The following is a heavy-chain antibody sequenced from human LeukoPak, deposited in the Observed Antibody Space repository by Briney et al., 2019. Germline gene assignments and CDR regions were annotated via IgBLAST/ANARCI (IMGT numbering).Heavy chain of an antibody. CDR2: INPNSGGT. J-gene: IGHJ6*03. D-gene: IGHD1-26*01. CDR1: GYTFTSYA. V-gene: IGHV1-2*02. Sequence: ASVKVSCKASGYTFTSYAMNWVRQAPGQGLEWMGWINPNSGGTNYAQKFQGRVTMTRDTSISTAYMELSRLRSDDTAVYYCARDNLVGATDPYYYYMDVWGKGTTVTISS. CDR3: ARDNLVGATDPYYYYMDV.